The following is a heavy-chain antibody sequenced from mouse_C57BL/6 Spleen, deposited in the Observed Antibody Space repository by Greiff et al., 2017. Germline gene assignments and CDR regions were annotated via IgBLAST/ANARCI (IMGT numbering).Heavy chain of an antibody. Sequence: VQLQQSGPVLVKPGASVKMSCKASGYTFTDYYMNWVKQSHGKSLEWIGVINPYNGGTSYNQKFKGKATLTVDKSSSTAYMELNSLTSEDSAVYYCASRPIYYGNYGWYFDVWGTGTTVTVSS. CDR3: ASRPIYYGNYGWYFDV. CDR1: GYTFTDYY. D-gene: IGHD2-1*01. J-gene: IGHJ1*03. CDR2: INPYNGGT. V-gene: IGHV1-19*01.